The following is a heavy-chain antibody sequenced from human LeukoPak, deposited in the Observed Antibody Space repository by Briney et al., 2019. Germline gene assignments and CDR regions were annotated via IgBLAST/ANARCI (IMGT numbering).Heavy chain of an antibody. J-gene: IGHJ5*02. CDR3: ARDGPRPSSGWFDP. D-gene: IGHD6-6*01. V-gene: IGHV1-18*01. Sequence: ASVKVSCKASGYTFTSYGVSWVRQAPGQGLEWMGWISAYNGNTNYAQKLQGRVTMTTDTSTSTAYMELRSLRSDDTAVYYCARDGPRPSSGWFDPWGQGTLVTVSS. CDR2: ISAYNGNT. CDR1: GYTFTSYG.